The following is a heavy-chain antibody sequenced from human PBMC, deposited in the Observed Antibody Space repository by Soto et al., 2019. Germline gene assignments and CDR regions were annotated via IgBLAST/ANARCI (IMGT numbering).Heavy chain of an antibody. D-gene: IGHD3-10*01. CDR3: ARGGVLRFGEFSHLDY. V-gene: IGHV4-59*01. J-gene: IGHJ4*01. CDR1: GFSFSTYS. Sequence: XESLTLSCTASGFSFSTYSMNWIRQPPGRGLEWIGYICYSGSTNYNPSLKSRVTLPVNTTKNQYSTRLSSVTAAETAVDYCARGGVLRFGEFSHLDYWGHGTLVTVSS. CDR2: ICYSGST.